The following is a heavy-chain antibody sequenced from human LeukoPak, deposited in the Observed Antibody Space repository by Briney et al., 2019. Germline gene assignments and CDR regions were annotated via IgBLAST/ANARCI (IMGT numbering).Heavy chain of an antibody. CDR1: GFIFRNFA. J-gene: IGHJ3*01. V-gene: IGHV3-23*01. Sequence: QPGGSLRLSCAASGFIFRNFAMSWVRQAPGKGPEWVSTISCNGGNTYYTDSLKGRFTISRDNSKNTLYLQMNSLIAEDTAVYNCAKEDDCRGDSCYWLPFDFWGQGTMVTVSS. CDR3: AKEDDCRGDSCYWLPFDF. D-gene: IGHD2-15*01. CDR2: ISCNGGNT.